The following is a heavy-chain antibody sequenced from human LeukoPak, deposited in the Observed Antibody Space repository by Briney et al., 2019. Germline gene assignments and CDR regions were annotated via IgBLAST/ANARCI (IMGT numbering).Heavy chain of an antibody. D-gene: IGHD2-21*02. V-gene: IGHV4-61*01. J-gene: IGHJ5*02. CDR1: GGSVSSGSYY. CDR3: ARSIGWLPSTNVVTAKGWFDP. Sequence: PSETLSLTCTVSGGSVSSGSYYWSWIRQPPGKGLEWIGYIYYSGSTNYNPSLKSRVTISVDTSKNQFSLKLSSVTAADTAVYYCARSIGWLPSTNVVTAKGWFDPWGQGTLVTVSS. CDR2: IYYSGST.